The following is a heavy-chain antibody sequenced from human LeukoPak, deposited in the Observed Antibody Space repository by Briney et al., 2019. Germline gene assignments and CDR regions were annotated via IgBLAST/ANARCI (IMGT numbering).Heavy chain of an antibody. CDR1: GFTFSSYS. Sequence: PGGSLRLSCAVSGFTFSSYSMSWVRQAPGKGLEWVSAISSSGGSTDYTDSVKGRFTISRDNSKNTLYLQMNSLRAEDTAVYYCARGPVGMATNPGNYYYGMDVWGQGTTVTVSS. D-gene: IGHD5-24*01. V-gene: IGHV3-23*01. CDR2: ISSSGGST. CDR3: ARGPVGMATNPGNYYYGMDV. J-gene: IGHJ6*02.